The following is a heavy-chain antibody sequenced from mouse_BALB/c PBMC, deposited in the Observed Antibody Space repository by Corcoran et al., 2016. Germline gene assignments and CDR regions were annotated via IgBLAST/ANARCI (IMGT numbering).Heavy chain of an antibody. CDR1: GYTFTDYN. CDR2: INPNNGGT. Sequence: EVQLQQFGAELVKPGASVKISCKASGYTFTDYNMDWVKQSHGKSLEWIGGINPNNGGTSYNQKFKGKATLTVDKSSSTAYMELRSLTSEDSAVYYCARRGGFYDGYPYYFDYWGQGTTLTVSS. D-gene: IGHD2-3*01. CDR3: ARRGGFYDGYPYYFDY. V-gene: IGHV1-18*01. J-gene: IGHJ2*01.